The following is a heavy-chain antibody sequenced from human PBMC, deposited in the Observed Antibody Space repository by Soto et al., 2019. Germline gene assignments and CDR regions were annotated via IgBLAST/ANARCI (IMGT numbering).Heavy chain of an antibody. D-gene: IGHD3-3*01. CDR3: ARENYDFWSGSLFPPDV. V-gene: IGHV3-33*01. CDR2: IWYDGSNK. J-gene: IGHJ6*02. CDR1: GFTFSSYG. Sequence: GGSLRLSCAASGFTFSSYGMHWVRQAPGKGLEWVAVIWYDGSNKYYADSVKGRFTISRDNSKNTLYLQMNSLRAEDTAVYYCARENYDFWSGSLFPPDVWGQGTTVTVSS.